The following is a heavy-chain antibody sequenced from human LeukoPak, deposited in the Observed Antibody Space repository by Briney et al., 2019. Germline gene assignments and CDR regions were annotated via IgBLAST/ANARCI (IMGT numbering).Heavy chain of an antibody. V-gene: IGHV3-30-3*01. CDR3: ARDLTTAGSY. J-gene: IGHJ4*02. CDR2: ISYDGSNK. D-gene: IGHD4-17*01. Sequence: GRSLRLSCAASGFTFSSYAMHWVRQAPGKGLEWVAVISYDGSNKYYADSVKGRFTISRDNSKSTLYLQMNSLRAEDTAVYYCARDLTTAGSYWGQGTLVTVSS. CDR1: GFTFSSYA.